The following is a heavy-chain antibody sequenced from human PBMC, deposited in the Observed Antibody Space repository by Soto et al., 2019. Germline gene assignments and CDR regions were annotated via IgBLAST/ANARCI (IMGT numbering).Heavy chain of an antibody. CDR2: IYNNRSF. Sequence: LSLTCTVSGGSVSSGSFYWSWIRQPPGKALEWIGFIYNNRSFNYNPSLKSRVTMSVDTSKHQFSLKLSSVTAADTAVYYCARVPLDYSNSHYFDFWGQGALVTVSS. D-gene: IGHD6-6*01. J-gene: IGHJ4*02. CDR3: ARVPLDYSNSHYFDF. V-gene: IGHV4-61*01. CDR1: GGSVSSGSFY.